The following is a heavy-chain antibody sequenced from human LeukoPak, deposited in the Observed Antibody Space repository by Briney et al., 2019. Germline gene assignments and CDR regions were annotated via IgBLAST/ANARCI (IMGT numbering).Heavy chain of an antibody. D-gene: IGHD5-12*01. CDR3: AGYLGSRFSGYGGYDAYDL. V-gene: IGHV4-59*11. CDR2: IYYSGST. CDR1: GGSISSHY. J-gene: IGHJ3*01. Sequence: PSETLSLTCTVSGGSISSHYWSWIRQPPGKGLEWIGYIYYSGSTNYNPSLKSRVTISVDTSKNQLSLKLSSVTAADTAVYYCAGYLGSRFSGYGGYDAYDLWGQGTMVTVSS.